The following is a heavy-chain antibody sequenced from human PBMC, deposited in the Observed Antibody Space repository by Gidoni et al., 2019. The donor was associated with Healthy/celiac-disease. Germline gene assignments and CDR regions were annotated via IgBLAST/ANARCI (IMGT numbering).Heavy chain of an antibody. V-gene: IGHV3-30*03. J-gene: IGHJ6*02. Sequence: SSYGMHWVRQAPGKGLEWVAVISYDGSNKYYADSVKGRFTISRDNSKNTLYLQMNSLRAEDTAVYYCVSSSWSDPHYYYSMDVWGQGTTVTVSS. CDR1: SSYG. D-gene: IGHD6-13*01. CDR3: VSSSWSDPHYYYSMDV. CDR2: ISYDGSNK.